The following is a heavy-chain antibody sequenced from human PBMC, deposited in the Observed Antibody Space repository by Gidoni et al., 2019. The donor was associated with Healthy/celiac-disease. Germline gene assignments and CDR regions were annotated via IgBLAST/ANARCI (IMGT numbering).Heavy chain of an antibody. CDR2: IFSNDEK. CDR1: GFSLSNARMG. D-gene: IGHD1-26*01. J-gene: IGHJ4*02. Sequence: QVTLKASGPVMVKPPETLTLTCTVAGFSLSNARMGVSWIRQPPGKALEWLAHIFSNDEKSYSTSLKSRLTISKDTSNSQVVLTMTNMDPVDTAPYYCARQAVVGAGSAPFDYWGQGTLVTVSS. CDR3: ARQAVVGAGSAPFDY. V-gene: IGHV2-26*01.